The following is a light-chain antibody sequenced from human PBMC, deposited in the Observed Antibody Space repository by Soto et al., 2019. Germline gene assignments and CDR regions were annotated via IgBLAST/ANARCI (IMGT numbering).Light chain of an antibody. J-gene: IGLJ1*01. V-gene: IGLV1-40*01. CDR3: HSQDRSLNGYV. Sequence: QAVVAQPPSVSGAPGQRVTISCTGSNSNIGAGYDVHWYQQLPGTAPKLLIYGNTNRPSGVPDRFSGSRSGTSASLAITGLQADDKADYNCHSQDRSLNGYVFGTGTKLTVL. CDR2: GNT. CDR1: NSNIGAGYD.